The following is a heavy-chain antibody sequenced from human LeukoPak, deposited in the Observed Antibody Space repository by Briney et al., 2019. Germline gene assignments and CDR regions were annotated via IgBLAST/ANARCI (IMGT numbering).Heavy chain of an antibody. D-gene: IGHD2-15*01. J-gene: IGHJ5*02. CDR1: GFTFSHYW. Sequence: GGSLRLSCAASGFTFSHYWMSWVRQAPGKGLEWVANMKLDGSEEYYVDSVKGRFTISSDNAKNSLYLQMNSLRVDDTAVYYCARWARYCSSGSCYSWFDPWGQGTLVTVSS. CDR3: ARWARYCSSGSCYSWFDP. CDR2: MKLDGSEE. V-gene: IGHV3-7*01.